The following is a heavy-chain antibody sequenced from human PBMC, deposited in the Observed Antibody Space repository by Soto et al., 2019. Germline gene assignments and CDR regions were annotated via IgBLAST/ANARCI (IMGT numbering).Heavy chain of an antibody. Sequence: ASVKVSCKASGYTFTSYDINWVRQATGQGLEWMGWMNPNSGNTGYAQKFQGRVTMNRNTSISTAYMELSRLRSDDTAVYYCARFFCISTSCLARDPHDAFDIWGQGTMVTVSS. J-gene: IGHJ3*02. CDR2: MNPNSGNT. CDR3: ARFFCISTSCLARDPHDAFDI. CDR1: GYTFTSYD. D-gene: IGHD2-2*01. V-gene: IGHV1-8*01.